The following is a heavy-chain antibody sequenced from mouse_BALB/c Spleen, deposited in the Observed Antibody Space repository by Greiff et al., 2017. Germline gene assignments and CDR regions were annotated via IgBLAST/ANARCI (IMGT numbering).Heavy chain of an antibody. CDR2: ISNLAYSI. J-gene: IGHJ4*01. V-gene: IGHV5-15*02. Sequence: EVKLVESGGGLVQPGGSRKLSCAASGFTFSDYGMAWVRQAPGKGLEWVAYISNLAYSIYYADTVTGRFTISRENAKNTLYLEMSSLRSEDTALYYCARTASWTYSIDYWGQGTSVTVSS. CDR1: GFTFSDYG. CDR3: ARTASWTYSIDY. D-gene: IGHD2-10*01.